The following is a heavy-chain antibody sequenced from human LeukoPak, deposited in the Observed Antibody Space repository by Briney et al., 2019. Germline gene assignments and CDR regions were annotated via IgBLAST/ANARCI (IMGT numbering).Heavy chain of an antibody. J-gene: IGHJ4*02. Sequence: NTGGSLRLSCAASGFTFTNAWMSWVRQAPGKGLEWVGRIKGKSDGGTTDYAAPVKGRFTISRDDSKNTLYLQMNSLKTEDTAVYYCTTGGNYAGFWGQGTLVTVSS. CDR2: IKGKSDGGTT. CDR3: TTGGNYAGF. D-gene: IGHD1-7*01. V-gene: IGHV3-15*01. CDR1: GFTFTNAW.